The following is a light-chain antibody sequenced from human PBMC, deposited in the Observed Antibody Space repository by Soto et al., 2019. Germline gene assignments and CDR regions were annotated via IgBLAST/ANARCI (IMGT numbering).Light chain of an antibody. V-gene: IGLV2-23*01. CDR2: EGS. CDR3: CSFAGSSPWV. J-gene: IGLJ3*02. CDR1: SSDVGSYNL. Sequence: QSVLTQPASVSGSPGQSITISCTGTSSDVGSYNLVSWYQQHPGKAPKLMIYEGSKRPSGVSNRFSGSKSGNTASLTISGLQAEDGAVYYCCSFAGSSPWVFGGGTHLTFL.